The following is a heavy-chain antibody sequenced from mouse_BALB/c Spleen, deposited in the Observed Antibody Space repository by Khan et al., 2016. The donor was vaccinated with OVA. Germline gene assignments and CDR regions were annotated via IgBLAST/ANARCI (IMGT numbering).Heavy chain of an antibody. J-gene: IGHJ1*01. Sequence: DLVKPGASVKLSCKASGYTFTSYWINWIKQRPGQGLEWIGRIAPGSGSTYYNEMFKGKATLTVDTSSSTAYIQLSSLSSEDAAVYFCARGTGNVWGAGTTVTVSS. D-gene: IGHD4-1*01. V-gene: IGHV1S41*01. CDR2: IAPGSGST. CDR1: GYTFTSYW. CDR3: ARGTGNV.